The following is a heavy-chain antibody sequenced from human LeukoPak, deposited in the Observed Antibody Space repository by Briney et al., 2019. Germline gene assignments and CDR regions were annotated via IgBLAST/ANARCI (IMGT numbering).Heavy chain of an antibody. CDR1: GFTFSSYW. CDR3: AKGAFRDQVQGYYYMDV. J-gene: IGHJ6*03. Sequence: PGGSLRLSCAASGFTFSSYWMSWVRQAPGKGLEWVANIKQDGSEKYYVDSVKSRFIISRDNAKNSLYLQMNSLRAEDTAVYYCAKGAFRDQVQGYYYMDVWGKGTTVTVSS. D-gene: IGHD3-10*01. V-gene: IGHV3-7*01. CDR2: IKQDGSEK.